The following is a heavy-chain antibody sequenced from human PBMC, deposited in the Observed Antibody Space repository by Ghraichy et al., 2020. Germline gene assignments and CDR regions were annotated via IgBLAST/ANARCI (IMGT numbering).Heavy chain of an antibody. Sequence: SGPTLVKPTQTLTLTCTFSGFSLSTSGVGVGWIRQPPGKALEWLALIYWDDDKRYSPSLKSRLTITKDTSKNQVVLTMTNMDPVDTATYYCARNERGYSGYDPHYWGQGTLVTVSS. D-gene: IGHD5-12*01. CDR3: ARNERGYSGYDPHY. CDR2: IYWDDDK. J-gene: IGHJ4*02. V-gene: IGHV2-5*02. CDR1: GFSLSTSGVG.